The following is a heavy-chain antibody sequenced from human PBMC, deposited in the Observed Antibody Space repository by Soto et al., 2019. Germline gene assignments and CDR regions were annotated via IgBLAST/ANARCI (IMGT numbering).Heavy chain of an antibody. J-gene: IGHJ6*03. V-gene: IGHV1-2*04. D-gene: IGHD2-8*01. CDR2: INPNSGGT. CDR3: ARDGGYCTNGVCPDKDYYYYMDV. Sequence: ASVKVSCKASGYTFTGYYMHWVRQAPGQGLEWMGWINPNSGGTNYAQKFQGWVTMTRDTSISTAYMELSRLRSDDTAVYYCARDGGYCTNGVCPDKDYYYYMDVWGKGTTVTVSS. CDR1: GYTFTGYY.